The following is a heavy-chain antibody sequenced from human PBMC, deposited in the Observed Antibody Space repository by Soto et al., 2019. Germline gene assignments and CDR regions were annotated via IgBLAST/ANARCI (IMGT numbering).Heavy chain of an antibody. J-gene: IGHJ5*02. D-gene: IGHD6-13*01. CDR3: ARENWYRFDP. V-gene: IGHV3-72*01. Sequence: EVQLVESGGGLLQPGGSLRLSCAASGFTFSDYYMDWVRQAPGKGLEWVGRTTNKVDSYTTEYAASVKGRFTISRDDSKNSLYLQMNSLKTEDTAVYYCARENWYRFDPWGQGTLVTVSS. CDR1: GFTFSDYY. CDR2: TTNKVDSYTT.